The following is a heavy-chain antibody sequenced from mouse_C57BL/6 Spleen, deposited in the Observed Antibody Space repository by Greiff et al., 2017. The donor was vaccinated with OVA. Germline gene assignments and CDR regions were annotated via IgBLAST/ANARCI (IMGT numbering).Heavy chain of an antibody. D-gene: IGHD2-4*01. CDR1: GFNIKDYY. CDR2: IDPEDGET. CDR3: ASFYYDYDEEGYYAMDY. Sequence: VQLKQSGAELVKPGASVKLSCTASGFNIKDYYMHWVKQRTEQGLEWIGRIDPEDGETKYAPKFPGKATITADTSSNTAYLQLSSLTSEDTAVYYCASFYYDYDEEGYYAMDYWGQGTSVTVSS. V-gene: IGHV14-2*01. J-gene: IGHJ4*01.